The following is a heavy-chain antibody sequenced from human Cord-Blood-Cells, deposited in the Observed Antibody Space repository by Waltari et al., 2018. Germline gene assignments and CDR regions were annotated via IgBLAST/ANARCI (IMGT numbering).Heavy chain of an antibody. J-gene: IGHJ4*02. CDR1: GGSFSGYY. CDR2: INHSGST. Sequence: QVQLQQWGAGLLKPSETLSLTCAVYGGSFSGYYWSWIRQPPGKGLEWMGEINHSGSTNYSPPLQRRVTKSGDTSKYQISLKLSSVTAADSAVDYCARVVVTAIPDYWGQGTLVTVSS. V-gene: IGHV4-34*01. CDR3: ARVVVTAIPDY. D-gene: IGHD2-21*02.